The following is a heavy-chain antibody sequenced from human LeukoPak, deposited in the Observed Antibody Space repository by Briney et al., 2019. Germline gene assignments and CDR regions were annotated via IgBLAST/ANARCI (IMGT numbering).Heavy chain of an antibody. V-gene: IGHV3-30*02. CDR2: IYYDGSKK. D-gene: IGHD5-12*01. CDR1: RFTFSSYG. J-gene: IGHJ6*03. Sequence: GGSLRLSCAASRFTFSSYGMHWVRHVPGKGLEWVAFIYYDGSKKYYADSVKGRFIISRDNSKNTPHLIMTSLRAEDTAVYYCAKSFKSGYETNYYYYYMDVWGKGTTVTISS. CDR3: AKSFKSGYETNYYYYYMDV.